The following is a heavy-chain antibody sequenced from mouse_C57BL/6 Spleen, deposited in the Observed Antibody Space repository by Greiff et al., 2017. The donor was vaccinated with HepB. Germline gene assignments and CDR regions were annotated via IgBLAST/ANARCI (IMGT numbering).Heavy chain of an antibody. CDR3: AREELRAWFAY. CDR1: GYTFTDYY. CDR2: INPYNGGT. J-gene: IGHJ3*01. V-gene: IGHV1-19*01. Sequence: EVQLQQSGPVLVKPGASVKMSCKASGYTFTDYYMNWVKQSHGKSLEWIGVINPYNGGTSYNQKFKGKATLTVDKSSSTAYMELNSLTSDDSAVYYCAREELRAWFAYWGQGTLVTVSA. D-gene: IGHD1-1*01.